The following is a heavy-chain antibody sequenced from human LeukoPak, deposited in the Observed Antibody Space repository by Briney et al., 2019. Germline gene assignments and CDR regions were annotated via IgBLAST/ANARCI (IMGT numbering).Heavy chain of an antibody. Sequence: GESLKISCKGSEYSFTSYWIGWVRQMPGKGLEWMGIIYPGDSEPRTNPSFQAQATISAAKYTSTAYLQWSRLKASDTAMYYCVRRGDPTYHDSFDMRGQGTLVIASA. D-gene: IGHD3-16*01. V-gene: IGHV5-51*01. J-gene: IGHJ3*02. CDR2: IYPGDSEP. CDR3: VRRGDPTYHDSFDM. CDR1: EYSFTSYW.